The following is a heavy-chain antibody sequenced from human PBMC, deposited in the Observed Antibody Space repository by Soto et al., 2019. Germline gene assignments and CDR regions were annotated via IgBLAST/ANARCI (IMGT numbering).Heavy chain of an antibody. CDR2: ISSSSSYT. Sequence: QVQLVESGGGLVKPGGSLRLSCAASGFTFSDYYMSWIRQAPGKGLEWVSYISSSSSYTNYADSVKGRFTISRDNAKNSLYLQMNSLRAEDTAVYYCARGLLTRGSIAAAGKNWFDPWGQGTLVTVSS. CDR3: ARGLLTRGSIAAAGKNWFDP. V-gene: IGHV3-11*06. D-gene: IGHD6-13*01. J-gene: IGHJ5*02. CDR1: GFTFSDYY.